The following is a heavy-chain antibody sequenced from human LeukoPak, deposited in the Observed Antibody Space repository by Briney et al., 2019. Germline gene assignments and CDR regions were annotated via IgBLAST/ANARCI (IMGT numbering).Heavy chain of an antibody. Sequence: KSSETLSLTCTVSGGSISSYYWSWIRQPPGKGLEWIGYIYYSGSTNYNPSLKSRVTMSVDTSKNQFSLKLSSVTAADTAVYYCARGGSSSWYETWFDPWGQGTLVTVSS. CDR3: ARGGSSSWYETWFDP. J-gene: IGHJ5*02. D-gene: IGHD6-13*01. CDR2: IYYSGST. CDR1: GGSISSYY. V-gene: IGHV4-59*12.